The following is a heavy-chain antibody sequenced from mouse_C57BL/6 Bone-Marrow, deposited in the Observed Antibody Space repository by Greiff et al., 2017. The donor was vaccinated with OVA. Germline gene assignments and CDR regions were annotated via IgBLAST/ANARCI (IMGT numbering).Heavy chain of an antibody. J-gene: IGHJ1*03. CDR3: ARPSYYYGSTDWYFDV. V-gene: IGHV1-81*01. CDR2: IYPRSGNT. D-gene: IGHD1-1*01. Sequence: QVQLKESGAELARPGASVKLSCKASGYTFTSYGISWVKQRTGQGLEWIGEIYPRSGNTYYNEKFKGKATLTADKSSSTAYMELRSLTSEDSAVYFCARPSYYYGSTDWYFDVWGTGTTVTVSS. CDR1: GYTFTSYG.